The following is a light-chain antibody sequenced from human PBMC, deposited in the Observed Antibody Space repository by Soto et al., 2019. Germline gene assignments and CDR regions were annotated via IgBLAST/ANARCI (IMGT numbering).Light chain of an antibody. CDR3: QQYNNWPPGT. J-gene: IGKJ1*01. CDR2: GAS. Sequence: EIVMTQSPATLSVSPGERATLSCRASQSVSSTLAWYQQKPGQAPRLLIYGASTRATGIPARFSGCGSGTEFTLTISSLQSEDFAVYYCQQYNNWPPGTFGQGTKVEIK. V-gene: IGKV3-15*01. CDR1: QSVSST.